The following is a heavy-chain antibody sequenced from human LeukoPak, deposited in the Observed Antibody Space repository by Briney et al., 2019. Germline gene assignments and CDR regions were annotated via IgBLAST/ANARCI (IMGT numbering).Heavy chain of an antibody. D-gene: IGHD3-22*01. CDR3: ARAALSSGYWDAFDI. V-gene: IGHV3-21*01. Sequence: GGSLRLSCAASGFTFSSYSMNWVRQAPGKGLEWVSSISSSSSYIYYADSVKGRFTISRDNAKNSLYLQMNSLRAEDTAVYYCARAALSSGYWDAFDIWGQGTMVTVSS. J-gene: IGHJ3*02. CDR1: GFTFSSYS. CDR2: ISSSSSYI.